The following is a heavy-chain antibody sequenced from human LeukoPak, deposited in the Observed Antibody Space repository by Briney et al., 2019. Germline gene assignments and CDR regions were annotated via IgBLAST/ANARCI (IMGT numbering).Heavy chain of an antibody. D-gene: IGHD5-18*01. V-gene: IGHV3-9*01. Sequence: GRSLRLSCAASGFTFDDYAMHRVRQAPGKGLEWVSGISWNSGSIGYADSVKGRFTISRDNAKNSLYLQMNSLGAEDTALYYCAKDIGDTAMGPYFDYWGQGTLVTVSS. J-gene: IGHJ4*02. CDR2: ISWNSGSI. CDR3: AKDIGDTAMGPYFDY. CDR1: GFTFDDYA.